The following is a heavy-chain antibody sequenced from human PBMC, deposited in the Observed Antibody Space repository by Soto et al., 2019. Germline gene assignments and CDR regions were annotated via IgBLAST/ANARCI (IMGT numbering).Heavy chain of an antibody. D-gene: IGHD6-19*01. J-gene: IGHJ1*01. CDR1: GFNFKKFA. V-gene: IGHV3-23*01. CDR2: ISCCGGST. CDR3: AKADGEQWLIPHLDN. Sequence: LRLSCEASGFNFKKFAMGWVRQAPGEGLEWVSGISCCGGSTFYADSVKGRFSLARDDSKNTLSLQLNSLRVEDTAHYYCAKADGEQWLIPHLDNWGQGTQVTVSS.